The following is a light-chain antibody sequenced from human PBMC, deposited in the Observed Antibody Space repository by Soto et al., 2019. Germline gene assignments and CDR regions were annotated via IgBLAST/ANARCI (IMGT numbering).Light chain of an antibody. Sequence: QSALTHPASVSGSPGQSITISCTGTSSDIGGYNYVSWCQQHPGKAPKLMIYEVSSRPSGVSNRFSGSKSGNTASLTISGLQAEDEADYYCSSYTSSSTIFGTGTKVTVL. CDR1: SSDIGGYNY. J-gene: IGLJ1*01. V-gene: IGLV2-14*01. CDR2: EVS. CDR3: SSYTSSSTI.